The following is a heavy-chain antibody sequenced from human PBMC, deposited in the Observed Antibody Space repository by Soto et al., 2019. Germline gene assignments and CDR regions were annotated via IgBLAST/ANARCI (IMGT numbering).Heavy chain of an antibody. D-gene: IGHD4-17*01. CDR3: ARDPDYRNTGYYYVMDV. J-gene: IGHJ6*02. CDR2: ISHDGSDE. V-gene: IGHV3-30-3*01. CDR1: GFTFSSYA. Sequence: QVQLVESGGGVVQPGKSLRLSCAASGFTFSSYAIHWVRQPPGRGLDWVAVISHDGSDESYADSVKGRFTISRDNSQNTLLLQMISLRPEDTAVYYCARDPDYRNTGYYYVMDVWGQGTTVTVSS.